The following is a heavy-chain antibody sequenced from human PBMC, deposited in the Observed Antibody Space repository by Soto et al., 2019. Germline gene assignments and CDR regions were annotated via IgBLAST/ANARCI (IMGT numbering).Heavy chain of an antibody. CDR1: GYSFTDFY. CDR2: ILPNSGGT. CDR3: VRLMITFRGVLDDS. J-gene: IGHJ4*02. V-gene: IGHV1-2*02. Sequence: ASVKVSCKASGYSFTDFYMHWLRQAPGQGLEWMGWILPNSGGTKLAQRFQGRVTMTRDTSISTAYMELSGLTSDDTAIYYCVRLMITFRGVLDDSWGQGTLVTVSS. D-gene: IGHD3-16*01.